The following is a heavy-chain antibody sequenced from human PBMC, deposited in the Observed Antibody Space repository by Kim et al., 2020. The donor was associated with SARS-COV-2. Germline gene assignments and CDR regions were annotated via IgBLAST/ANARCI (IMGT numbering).Heavy chain of an antibody. CDR2: ISYDGSNK. J-gene: IGHJ6*02. Sequence: GGSLRLSCAASGFTFSSYGMHWVRQAPGKGLEWVAVISYDGSNKYYADSVKGRFTISRDNSKNTLYLQMNSLRAEDTAVYYCAKDKFAGSKASSWFRRYGIDVWGQGTTVTVSS. D-gene: IGHD6-13*01. V-gene: IGHV3-30*18. CDR1: GFTFSSYG. CDR3: AKDKFAGSKASSWFRRYGIDV.